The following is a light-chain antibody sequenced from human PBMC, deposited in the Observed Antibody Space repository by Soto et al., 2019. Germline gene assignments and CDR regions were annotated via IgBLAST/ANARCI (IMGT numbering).Light chain of an antibody. V-gene: IGKV1-5*03. CDR2: KAS. Sequence: DIQMTQSPSTLSASVGDSVSINCRASQSISAWMAWYQQKPGKAPRLLIYKASTLEIGVPSRFSGSXSGTEFTLTISSLQPDDVAIYYCQQYNDYSWTFGQGTKVDIK. CDR3: QQYNDYSWT. J-gene: IGKJ1*01. CDR1: QSISAW.